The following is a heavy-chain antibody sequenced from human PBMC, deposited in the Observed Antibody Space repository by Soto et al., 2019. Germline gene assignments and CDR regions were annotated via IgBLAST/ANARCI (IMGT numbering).Heavy chain of an antibody. Sequence: QVQLVESGGGAVQPGRSLRLSCAASGFTFSSYGMHWVRQAPGKGLEWVAVISYDGSNKYYADSVKGRFTISRDNSKNTLYLQMNSLRAEDTAVYYCAKDSSTGEIDYWGQGTLVTVSS. D-gene: IGHD4-17*01. V-gene: IGHV3-30*18. CDR3: AKDSSTGEIDY. CDR1: GFTFSSYG. CDR2: ISYDGSNK. J-gene: IGHJ4*02.